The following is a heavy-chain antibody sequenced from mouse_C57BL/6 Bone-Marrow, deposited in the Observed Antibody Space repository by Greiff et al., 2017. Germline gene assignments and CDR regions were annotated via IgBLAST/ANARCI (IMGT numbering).Heavy chain of an antibody. Sequence: VKLMESGGGLVKPGGSLKLSCAASGFTFSSYAMSWVRQTPEKRLEWVATISDGGSYTYYPDNVKGRFTLSRDNAKNNRYLQMSHLKSEDTAMYYCARDGYLLFAYWGQGTLVTVYA. CDR2: ISDGGSYT. V-gene: IGHV5-4*03. J-gene: IGHJ3*01. CDR3: ARDGYLLFAY. CDR1: GFTFSSYA. D-gene: IGHD2-3*01.